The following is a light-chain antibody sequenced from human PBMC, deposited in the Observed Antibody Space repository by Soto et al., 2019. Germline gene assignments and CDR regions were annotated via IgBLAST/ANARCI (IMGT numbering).Light chain of an antibody. Sequence: IVLTQSPATLSLSPGERATLSCRAGQSISTYLAWYQQKSGQAPRLLIYDASNRATGTPARFSGSGSGTYFTLTISSLEHEDAAVYYCQQRYVWLTFGGGTKVEIK. J-gene: IGKJ4*01. CDR1: QSISTY. V-gene: IGKV3-11*01. CDR2: DAS. CDR3: QQRYVWLT.